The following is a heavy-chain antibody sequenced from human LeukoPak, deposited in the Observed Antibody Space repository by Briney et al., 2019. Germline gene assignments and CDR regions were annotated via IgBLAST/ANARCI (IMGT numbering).Heavy chain of an antibody. CDR1: GGSISSGGYY. CDR3: GARCSSGWYPLDY. D-gene: IGHD6-19*01. CDR2: IYYSGST. Sequence: PSETLSLTCTVSGGSISSGGYYWSWIRQHPGKGLEWIGYIYYSGSTYYNPSLKSRVTISVDTSKNQFSLKLSSVTAADTAVYYCGARCSSGWYPLDYWGQGTLVTVSS. V-gene: IGHV4-31*03. J-gene: IGHJ4*02.